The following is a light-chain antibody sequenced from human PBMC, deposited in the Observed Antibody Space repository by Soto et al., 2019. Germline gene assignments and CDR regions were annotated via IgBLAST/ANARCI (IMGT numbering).Light chain of an antibody. Sequence: EIVLTQSPATRSLSPGARATLSCRARQSVSGYLAWSQQKPGQAPRLIIYDASNRATGIPARFSGSGYGTELTRNISRLEPEHCAVYCRKQRGNWPFFGGGTKVEIK. CDR2: DAS. J-gene: IGKJ4*01. V-gene: IGKV3-11*01. CDR3: KQRGNWPF. CDR1: QSVSGY.